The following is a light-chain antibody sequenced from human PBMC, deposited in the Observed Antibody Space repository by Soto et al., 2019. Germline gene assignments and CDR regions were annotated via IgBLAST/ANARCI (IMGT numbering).Light chain of an antibody. CDR3: CSYAGSSTPYV. V-gene: IGLV2-23*01. J-gene: IGLJ1*01. Sequence: QSVLTQPASVSGCRGQSITISCTGTSSDVGSYNLVSWYQQHPGKAPKLMIYEGSKRPSGVSNRFSGSKSGNTASLTISGLQDEDEADYYCCSYAGSSTPYVFGTGTKVTVL. CDR1: SSDVGSYNL. CDR2: EGS.